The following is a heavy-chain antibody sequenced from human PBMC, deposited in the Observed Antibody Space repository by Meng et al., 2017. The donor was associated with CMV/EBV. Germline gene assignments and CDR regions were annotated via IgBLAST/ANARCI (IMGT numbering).Heavy chain of an antibody. V-gene: IGHV3-30*04. J-gene: IGHJ4*02. D-gene: IGHD3-3*01. CDR3: ARDYDF. CDR1: GFTFSSYA. Sequence: LRLSCAAAGFTFSSYAMHWVRQAPGKGLEWVEVISYDGSNKYYADSVKGRFTISRDNSKNTLYLQMNSLRAEDTAVYYCARDYDFWGQGTLVTVSS. CDR2: ISYDGSNK.